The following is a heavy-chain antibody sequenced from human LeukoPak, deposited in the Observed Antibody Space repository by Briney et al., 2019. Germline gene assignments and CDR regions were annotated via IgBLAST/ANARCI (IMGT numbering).Heavy chain of an antibody. CDR2: INHSGST. J-gene: IGHJ5*02. CDR3: ARGKLYCSGGSCYRRFDP. D-gene: IGHD2-15*01. Sequence: SETLSLTCAVYGGSFSGYYWSWIRQPPGKGLEWIGEINHSGSTNYNPSLKSRVTISVDTSKNQFSLKLSSVTAADTAVYYCARGKLYCSGGSCYRRFDPWGQGTLVTVSS. V-gene: IGHV4-34*01. CDR1: GGSFSGYY.